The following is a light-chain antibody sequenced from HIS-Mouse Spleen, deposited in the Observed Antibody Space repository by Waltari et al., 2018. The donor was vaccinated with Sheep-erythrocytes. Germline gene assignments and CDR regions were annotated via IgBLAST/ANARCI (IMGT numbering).Light chain of an antibody. CDR1: SRAVGGYNY. CDR3: CSYAGSYTLV. Sequence: QSALTQPRSVSGSPGQSVTISCTGPSRAVGGYNYVSWYQQHPGKAPKLMIYDVSKRPSGVPDRFSGFKSGNTASLTISGLQAEDEADYYCCSYAGSYTLVFGGGTKLTVL. V-gene: IGLV2-11*01. J-gene: IGLJ2*01. CDR2: DVS.